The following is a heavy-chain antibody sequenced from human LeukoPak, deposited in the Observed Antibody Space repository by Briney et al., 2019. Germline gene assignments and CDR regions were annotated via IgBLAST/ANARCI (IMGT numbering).Heavy chain of an antibody. J-gene: IGHJ4*02. CDR3: AKDPYRDPKSEAGPTYFDC. Sequence: GGSLRLSCAASGFTSSSYGMHWVRQAPGKGLEWVAFIRYDGSNKYYADSVKGRFTISRDNSKNTLYLQMNSLRAEDTAVYYCAKDPYRDPKSEAGPTYFDCWGQGTLVTVSS. D-gene: IGHD6-19*01. CDR2: IRYDGSNK. V-gene: IGHV3-30*02. CDR1: GFTSSSYG.